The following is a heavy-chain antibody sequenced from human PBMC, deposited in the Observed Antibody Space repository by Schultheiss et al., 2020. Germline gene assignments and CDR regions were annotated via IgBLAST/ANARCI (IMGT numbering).Heavy chain of an antibody. CDR1: GGSISSGSYY. V-gene: IGHV4-61*01. CDR2: IYYSGST. D-gene: IGHD3-16*01. CDR3: ARGGYYYYMDV. Sequence: SETLSLTCTVSGGSISSGSYYWSWIRQPPGKGLEWIGYIYYSGSTNYNPSLKSRVTISVDTSKNQFSLKLSSVTAADTAVYYCARGGYYYYMDVWGKGTTVTVSS. J-gene: IGHJ6*03.